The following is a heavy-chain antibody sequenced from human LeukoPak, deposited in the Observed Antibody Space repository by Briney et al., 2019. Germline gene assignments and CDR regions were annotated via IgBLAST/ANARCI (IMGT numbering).Heavy chain of an antibody. D-gene: IGHD6-19*01. CDR2: ISGSGGST. J-gene: IGHJ4*02. Sequence: GGSLRLSCAASGFTFSSYAMSWVRQAPGKGLEWVSAISGSGGSTYYADSVKGRFTISRDNSKNTLYLQMNSLRAEDTAVYYCAKDPGYSSGWYTGFGDYWGQGTLVTVSS. CDR3: AKDPGYSSGWYTGFGDY. CDR1: GFTFSSYA. V-gene: IGHV3-23*01.